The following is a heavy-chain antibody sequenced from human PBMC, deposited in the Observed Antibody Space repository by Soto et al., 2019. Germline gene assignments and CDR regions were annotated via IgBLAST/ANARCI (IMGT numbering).Heavy chain of an antibody. CDR2: IYPGDSDT. Sequence: GESLKISCKGSGYSFTSYWIGWVRQMPGRGLEWMGIIYPGDSDTKYSPSFQGQVTLSADKSISTAYLQWSSLKASDTAMYYCARPNYYDSGSYYFAIWGQGTMVTVSS. V-gene: IGHV5-51*01. D-gene: IGHD3-10*01. CDR3: ARPNYYDSGSYYFAI. CDR1: GYSFTSYW. J-gene: IGHJ3*02.